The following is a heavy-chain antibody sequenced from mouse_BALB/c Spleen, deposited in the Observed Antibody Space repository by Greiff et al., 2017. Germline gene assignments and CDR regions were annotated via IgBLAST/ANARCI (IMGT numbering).Heavy chain of an antibody. CDR3: ARDRTTADY. Sequence: EVQVVESGGGLVQPGGSLKLSCAASGFTFSSYGMSWVRQTPDKRLELVATINSNGGSTYYPDSVKGRFTISRDNAKNTLYLQMSSLKSEDTAMYYCARDRTTADYWGQGTTLTVSS. D-gene: IGHD1-2*01. CDR1: GFTFSSYG. V-gene: IGHV5-6-3*01. CDR2: INSNGGST. J-gene: IGHJ2*01.